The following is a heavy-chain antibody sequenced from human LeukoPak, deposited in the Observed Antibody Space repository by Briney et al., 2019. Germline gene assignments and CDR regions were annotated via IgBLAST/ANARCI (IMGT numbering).Heavy chain of an antibody. CDR3: AQAITMIVVGYGMDV. D-gene: IGHD3-22*01. CDR1: GFTFSSYA. CDR2: ISYDGSNK. Sequence: GGSLRLSCAASGFTFSSYAMHWVRQAPGKGLEWVAVISYDGSNKYYADSVKGRFTISRDNSKNTLYLQMNSLRAEDTAVYYCAQAITMIVVGYGMDVWGQGTTVTVSS. V-gene: IGHV3-30-3*01. J-gene: IGHJ6*02.